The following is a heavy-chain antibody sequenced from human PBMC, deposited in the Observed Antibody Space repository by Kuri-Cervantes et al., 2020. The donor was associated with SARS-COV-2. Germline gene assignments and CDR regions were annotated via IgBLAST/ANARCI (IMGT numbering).Heavy chain of an antibody. J-gene: IGHJ5*02. CDR2: IDQSGDT. CDR3: AREGQDPGELLRWFDP. Sequence: GSLRLSCAVNGGSLSTKYWSWIRQPPGKGLEWIGEIDQSGDTNYSPSLKSRVTMTLDTAKNQVSLTLRSVTAADTAVYYCAREGQDPGELLRWFDPWGQGTLVTVSS. D-gene: IGHD3-10*01. CDR1: GGSLSTKY. V-gene: IGHV4-34*01.